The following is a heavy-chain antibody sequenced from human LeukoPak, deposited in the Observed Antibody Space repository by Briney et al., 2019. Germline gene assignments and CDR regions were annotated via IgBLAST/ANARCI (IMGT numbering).Heavy chain of an antibody. CDR3: TRVRHGDYFDY. CDR1: GFSTSDHY. CDR2: VRNKPNGYTT. D-gene: IGHD4-17*01. Sequence: GGSLRLSCAASGFSTSDHYMDWVRQAAGKGREWVGRVRNKPNGYTTDYGTSVKGRFTISRDDSKNSLYLQMNSLTSEDTAVYYCTRVRHGDYFDYWGQGTLVSVSS. J-gene: IGHJ4*02. V-gene: IGHV3-72*01.